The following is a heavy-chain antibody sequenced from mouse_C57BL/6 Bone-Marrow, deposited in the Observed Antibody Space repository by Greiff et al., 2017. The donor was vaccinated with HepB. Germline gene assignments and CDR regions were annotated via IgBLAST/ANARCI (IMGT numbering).Heavy chain of an antibody. J-gene: IGHJ3*01. CDR3: ARDGNSFAY. CDR2: IYPSDSET. Sequence: QVQPKQPGAELVRPGSSVKLSCKASGYTFTSYWMDWVKQRPGQGLEWIGNIYPSDSETHYNQKFKDKATLTVDKSSSTAYMQLSSLTSEDSAVYYCARDGNSFAYWGQGTLVTVSA. CDR1: GYTFTSYW. V-gene: IGHV1-61*01. D-gene: IGHD2-1*01.